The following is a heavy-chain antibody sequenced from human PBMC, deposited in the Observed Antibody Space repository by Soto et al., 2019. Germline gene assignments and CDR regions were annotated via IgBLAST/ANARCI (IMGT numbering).Heavy chain of an antibody. J-gene: IGHJ3*02. Sequence: GGSLRLSCEASGFIFGNYAMNWVRQAPGKGLEWVSGISGSGGSTHYADSVKGRFTISRDNSKNTLYLQMNSPRAEDTAVYYCAKAKSPRPDDAFDSWGQGTMVTVSS. V-gene: IGHV3-23*01. CDR2: ISGSGGST. CDR3: AKAKSPRPDDAFDS. CDR1: GFIFGNYA.